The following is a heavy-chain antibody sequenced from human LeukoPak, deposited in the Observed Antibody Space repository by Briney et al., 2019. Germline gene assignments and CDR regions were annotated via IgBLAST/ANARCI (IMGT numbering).Heavy chain of an antibody. Sequence: PGGSLRLSCEASGFDFNNFEMNWVRRAPGKGLEWLSFISGSGGSIFYANSVKGRFTISRDNAKNSLYLQMNSLRAEDTAVYYCVGGGLRYFDSWGLGTLVTVSS. D-gene: IGHD3-16*01. CDR2: ISGSGGSI. CDR1: GFDFNNFE. V-gene: IGHV3-48*03. CDR3: VGGGLRYFDS. J-gene: IGHJ4*02.